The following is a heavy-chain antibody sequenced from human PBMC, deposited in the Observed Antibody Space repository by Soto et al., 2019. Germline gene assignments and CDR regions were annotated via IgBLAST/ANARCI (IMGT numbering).Heavy chain of an antibody. CDR3: ARGGYCSGGSCYGISYMDV. CDR1: GGSISSGGYY. J-gene: IGHJ6*03. Sequence: SETLSLTCTVSGGSISSGGYYWSWIRQHPGKGLEWIGYIYYSGSTYYNPSLKSRVTISVDTSKNQFSLKLSSVTAADTAVYYCARGGYCSGGSCYGISYMDVWGKGTTVTVSS. CDR2: IYYSGST. D-gene: IGHD2-15*01. V-gene: IGHV4-31*03.